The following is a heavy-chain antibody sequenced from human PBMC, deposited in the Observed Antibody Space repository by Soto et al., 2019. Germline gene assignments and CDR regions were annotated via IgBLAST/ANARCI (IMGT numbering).Heavy chain of an antibody. J-gene: IGHJ4*02. CDR1: GFTFSNYA. D-gene: IGHD5-12*01. CDR3: VKDFRGGYDWTHD. V-gene: IGHV3-23*01. Sequence: EVQLLESGGDLVQPEGSLRLSCAASGFTFSNYAMSWVRQAPGQGLEWVSLIRGSGGPTNYADSVKGRFTVSRDNSKNMLFLQMNSLRLEDTAVYYCVKDFRGGYDWTHDWGQGTLVTVSS. CDR2: IRGSGGPT.